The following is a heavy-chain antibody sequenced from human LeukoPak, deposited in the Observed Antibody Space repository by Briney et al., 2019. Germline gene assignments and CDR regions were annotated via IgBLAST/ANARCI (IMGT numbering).Heavy chain of an antibody. Sequence: GGSLRLSCAASGLTFSSCAMSWVRQAPGKGLEWVSAISGSGGSTYYADSVKGRFTISRDNSKNTLYLQMNSLRAEDTAAYYCAKGADGGYSYGYGYWGQGTLVTVSS. V-gene: IGHV3-23*01. D-gene: IGHD5-18*01. CDR1: GLTFSSCA. CDR2: ISGSGGST. J-gene: IGHJ4*02. CDR3: AKGADGGYSYGYGY.